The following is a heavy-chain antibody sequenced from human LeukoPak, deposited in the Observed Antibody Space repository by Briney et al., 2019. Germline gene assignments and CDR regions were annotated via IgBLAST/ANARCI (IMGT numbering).Heavy chain of an antibody. V-gene: IGHV3-21*01. CDR1: GFTFSSYS. CDR2: IRSSSSYI. CDR3: ARDPEVLWFGELIGGYFDY. Sequence: GGSLRLSCAASGFTFSSYSMNWVRQAPGKGLEWVSSIRSSSSYIYYADSVKGRFTISRENAKNSLYLQMNSLRAEDTAVYYCARDPEVLWFGELIGGYFDYWGQGTLVTVSS. D-gene: IGHD3-10*01. J-gene: IGHJ4*02.